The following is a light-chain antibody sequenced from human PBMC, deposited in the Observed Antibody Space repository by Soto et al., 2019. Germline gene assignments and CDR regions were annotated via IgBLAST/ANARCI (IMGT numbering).Light chain of an antibody. Sequence: EVVMTQSPATLSVSPGERATLSCRASQSVTSNYLAWYQQKPGQAPRLLIYGISTRATGVPDRFSGRGSGTVFAVAISILEPEGFAVDYCQQYTDWCVTLGQGTKVDIK. CDR1: QSVTSNY. CDR2: GIS. V-gene: IGKV3-20*01. CDR3: QQYTDWCVT. J-gene: IGKJ1*01.